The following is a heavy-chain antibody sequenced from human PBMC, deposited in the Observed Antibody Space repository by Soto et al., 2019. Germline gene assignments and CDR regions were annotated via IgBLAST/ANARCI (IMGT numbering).Heavy chain of an antibody. V-gene: IGHV1-69*12. Sequence: QVQLVQSGAEVKKPGSSVKVSCKASGGTFSSYAISWVRQAPGQGLEWMGGIIPIFGTANYAQKFQGRVTITADESTSTAYMELSSLRSEDTAVYCCARGALGYCSGGSCLGWFDPWGQGTLVTVSS. CDR3: ARGALGYCSGGSCLGWFDP. J-gene: IGHJ5*02. CDR1: GGTFSSYA. CDR2: IIPIFGTA. D-gene: IGHD2-15*01.